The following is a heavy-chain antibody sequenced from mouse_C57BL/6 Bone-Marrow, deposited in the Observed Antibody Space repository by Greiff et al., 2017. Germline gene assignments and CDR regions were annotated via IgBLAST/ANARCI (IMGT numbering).Heavy chain of an antibody. V-gene: IGHV1-15*01. CDR1: GYTFTDYE. CDR2: IDPETGGT. CDR3: TRWDYDAAY. D-gene: IGHD2-4*01. Sequence: VHLVESGAELVRPGASVTLSCKASGYTFTDYEMHWVKQTPVHGLEWIGAIDPETGGTAYNQKFKGKAILTADKSSSTAYMELRSLTSEDSAVYYCTRWDYDAAYWGQGTLVTVSA. J-gene: IGHJ3*01.